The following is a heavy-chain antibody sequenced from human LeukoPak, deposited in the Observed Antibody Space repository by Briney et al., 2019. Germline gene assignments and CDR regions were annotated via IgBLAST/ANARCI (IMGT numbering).Heavy chain of an antibody. V-gene: IGHV4-59*01. D-gene: IGHD2-15*01. Sequence: GGSLXXYYWSWIRQPPGKGLEWSGYIYYSGSTNYNPSLKSRVTISVDTSKNQCSLKRRSVTAADTAVYYCARAKAGWRDHYYGMDVWGQGTTVTVSS. J-gene: IGHJ6*02. CDR3: ARAKAGWRDHYYGMDV. CDR2: IYYSGST. CDR1: GGSLXXYY.